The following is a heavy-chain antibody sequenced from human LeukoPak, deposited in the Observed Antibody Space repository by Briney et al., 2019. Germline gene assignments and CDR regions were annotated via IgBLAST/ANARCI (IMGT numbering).Heavy chain of an antibody. CDR2: INHSGST. Sequence: SETLSLTCAVYGGPFSGYYWSWIRQPPGKGLEWIGEINHSGSTNYNPSLKSRVTISVDTSKNQFSLKLSSVTAADTAVYYCAIPAVWYSSGWGPSGMDVWGQGTTVTVSS. J-gene: IGHJ6*02. V-gene: IGHV4-34*01. CDR3: AIPAVWYSSGWGPSGMDV. CDR1: GGPFSGYY. D-gene: IGHD6-19*01.